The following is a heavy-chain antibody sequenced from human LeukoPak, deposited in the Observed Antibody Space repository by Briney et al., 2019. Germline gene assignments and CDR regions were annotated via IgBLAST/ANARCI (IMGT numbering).Heavy chain of an antibody. J-gene: IGHJ4*02. CDR3: ARGRQLHY. V-gene: IGHV4-39*01. CDR1: GGSISSSSYY. D-gene: IGHD5-18*01. Sequence: PSETLSLTCTVSGGSISSSSYYWGWIRQPPGKGLEWIGSIYYSGSTYYNPSLKSRVTISVDTSKNQFSLKLSSVTAADTAVYYCARGRQLHYWGQGTLVTVSS. CDR2: IYYSGST.